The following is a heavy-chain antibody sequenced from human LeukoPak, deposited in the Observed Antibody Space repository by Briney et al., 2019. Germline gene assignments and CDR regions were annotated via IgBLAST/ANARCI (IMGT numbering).Heavy chain of an antibody. V-gene: IGHV1-8*01. CDR3: ARFGSAYYYYYMDV. J-gene: IGHJ6*03. Sequence: ASVKVSCKASGYTFTNYDINWVRQATGQGLEWMGWVNPDSGNTGYAQKFQGRVTMTRNTSISTAYMELSSLRSEDTAMYYCARFGSAYYYYYMDVWGKGTTVTISS. CDR2: VNPDSGNT. D-gene: IGHD3-3*01. CDR1: GYTFTNYD.